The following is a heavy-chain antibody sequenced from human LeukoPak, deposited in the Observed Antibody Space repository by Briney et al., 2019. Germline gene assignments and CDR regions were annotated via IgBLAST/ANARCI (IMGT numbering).Heavy chain of an antibody. CDR3: AKSLLSWSYGDYEIGYGY. V-gene: IGHV1-2*02. D-gene: IGHD4-17*01. Sequence: ASVKVSCKASGYTFTDYYMHWVRQAPGQGLDWMGWINPNSGDTNYAQKFQGRVTMTRDTSISTAYMELSRLRSDDTAVYYCAKSLLSWSYGDYEIGYGYWGQGTLVTVSS. J-gene: IGHJ4*02. CDR1: GYTFTDYY. CDR2: INPNSGDT.